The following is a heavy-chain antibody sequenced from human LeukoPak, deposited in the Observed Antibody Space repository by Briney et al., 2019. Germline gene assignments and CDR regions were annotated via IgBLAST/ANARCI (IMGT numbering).Heavy chain of an antibody. CDR3: ARVYDFWSGCFDY. Sequence: ASVKVSCKASGYPFTGYYMHWVRQAPGQGLEWMGWMNPNSGDTNYAQRFQDRVTMTRDASIYTAYLGLNRLRSDDTAVYYCARVYDFWSGCFDYWGQGTLVTVSS. CDR2: MNPNSGDT. CDR1: GYPFTGYY. V-gene: IGHV1-2*02. D-gene: IGHD3-3*01. J-gene: IGHJ4*02.